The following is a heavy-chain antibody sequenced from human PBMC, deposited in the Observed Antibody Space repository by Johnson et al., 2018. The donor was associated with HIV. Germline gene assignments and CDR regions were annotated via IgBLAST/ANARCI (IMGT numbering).Heavy chain of an antibody. CDR3: AREAVPRGLQSAFGGAVDI. D-gene: IGHD3-16*01. CDR1: GFTFEDYG. Sequence: VHLVESGGGVVRPGGSLRLSCAVSGFTFEDYGMSWVRQAPGKGLEWVSGINWNGGSTGSADFVKGRFAISRDNSKNTLYLQMNSLRAEDTAVYYCAREAVPRGLQSAFGGAVDIWGQGTMVTVAA. V-gene: IGHV3-20*04. CDR2: INWNGGST. J-gene: IGHJ3*02.